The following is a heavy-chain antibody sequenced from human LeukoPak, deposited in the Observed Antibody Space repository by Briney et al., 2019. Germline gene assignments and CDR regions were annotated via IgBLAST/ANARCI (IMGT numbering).Heavy chain of an antibody. V-gene: IGHV3-30*04. CDR3: ARELSGSYIYYYYYMDV. CDR2: ISYDGSNK. CDR1: GFTFSSYA. J-gene: IGHJ6*03. Sequence: VRSLRLSCAASGFTFSSYAMHWVRQAPGKGLEWVAVISYDGSNKYYADSVKGRFTISRDNSKSTLYLQMNSLRAEDTAVYYCARELSGSYIYYYYYMDVWGKGTTVTVSS. D-gene: IGHD1-26*01.